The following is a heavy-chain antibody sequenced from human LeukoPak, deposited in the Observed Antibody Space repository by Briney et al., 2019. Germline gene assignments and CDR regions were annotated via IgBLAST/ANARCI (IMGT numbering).Heavy chain of an antibody. CDR3: ARGVRNPVPRWFDP. Sequence: GASVKVSCKASGGTFSSYAISWVRQAPGQGLEWMGWISAYNGNTNYAQKLQGRVTMTTDTSTSTAYMELRSLRSDDTAVYYCARGVRNPVPRWFDPWGQGTLVTVSS. V-gene: IGHV1-18*01. D-gene: IGHD1-14*01. CDR2: ISAYNGNT. J-gene: IGHJ5*02. CDR1: GGTFSSYA.